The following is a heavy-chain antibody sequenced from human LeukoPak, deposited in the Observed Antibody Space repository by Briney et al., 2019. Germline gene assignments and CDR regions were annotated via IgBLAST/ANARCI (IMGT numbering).Heavy chain of an antibody. CDR2: INHSGST. V-gene: IGHV4-34*01. CDR1: GGSFSGYY. CDR3: ARGRKVPANWFDP. Sequence: SETLSLTCAVYGGSFSGYYWSWIRQPPGKGLEWIGEINHSGSTNYNPSLKSRVTILVDTSKNQFSLKLSSVTAADTAVYYCARGRKVPANWFDPWGQGTLVTVSS. D-gene: IGHD2-2*01. J-gene: IGHJ5*02.